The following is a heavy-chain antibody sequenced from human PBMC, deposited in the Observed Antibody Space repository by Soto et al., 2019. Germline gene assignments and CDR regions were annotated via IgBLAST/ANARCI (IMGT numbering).Heavy chain of an antibody. CDR2: ISYDGSNK. Sequence: GGSLRLSCAASGFTFSSYAMHWVRQAPGKGLEWVAVISYDGSNKYYADSVKGRFTISRDNSKNTLYLQMNSLRAEDTAVYYCARVREYSSSWYWNYYYYGMDVWGQGTTVTVSS. CDR3: ARVREYSSSWYWNYYYYGMDV. J-gene: IGHJ6*02. V-gene: IGHV3-30-3*01. D-gene: IGHD6-13*01. CDR1: GFTFSSYA.